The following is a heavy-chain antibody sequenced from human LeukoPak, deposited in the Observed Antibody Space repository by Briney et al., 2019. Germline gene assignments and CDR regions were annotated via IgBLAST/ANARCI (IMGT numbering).Heavy chain of an antibody. D-gene: IGHD3-22*01. J-gene: IGHJ4*02. V-gene: IGHV3-30*18. Sequence: GGSLRLSCAASGFTFSSYGMHWVRQAPGKGLEWVAVISYDGSNKYYADSVKGRFTISRDNSKNTRYLQMNSLRAEDTAVYYCAKNPKYYYDSSVYFDYWGQGTLVTVSS. CDR3: AKNPKYYYDSSVYFDY. CDR2: ISYDGSNK. CDR1: GFTFSSYG.